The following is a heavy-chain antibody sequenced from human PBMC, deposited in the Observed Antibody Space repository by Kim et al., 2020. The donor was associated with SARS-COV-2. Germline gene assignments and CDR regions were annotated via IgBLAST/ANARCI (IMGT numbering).Heavy chain of an antibody. V-gene: IGHV3-23*01. CDR3: AKAYYYGSGDAFDI. Sequence: ADTVKGRFNISRDNSKNALYLQMNSLRAEDTAVYYCAKAYYYGSGDAFDIWGQGTMVTVSS. J-gene: IGHJ3*02. D-gene: IGHD3-10*01.